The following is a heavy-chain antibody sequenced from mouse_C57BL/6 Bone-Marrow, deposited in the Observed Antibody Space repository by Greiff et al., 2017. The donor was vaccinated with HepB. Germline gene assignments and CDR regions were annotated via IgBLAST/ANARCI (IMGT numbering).Heavy chain of an antibody. J-gene: IGHJ4*01. Sequence: VQLQQPGAELVRPGSSVKLSCKASGYTFTSYWMHWVKQRPIQGLEWIGNIDPSDSETHYNQKFKDKATLTVDKSSSTAYMQLSSLTSEDSAVYYCARGGVLLDYAMDYWGQGTSVTVSS. CDR2: IDPSDSET. V-gene: IGHV1-52*01. CDR3: ARGGVLLDYAMDY. CDR1: GYTFTSYW. D-gene: IGHD2-1*01.